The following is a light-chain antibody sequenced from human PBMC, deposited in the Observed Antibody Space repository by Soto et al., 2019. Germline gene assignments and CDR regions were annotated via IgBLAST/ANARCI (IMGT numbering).Light chain of an antibody. CDR3: QQYGSSPRT. J-gene: IGKJ1*01. V-gene: IGKV3-20*01. CDR2: GAS. Sequence: ENVLTQSPSTLSFSPWERSTLACVASHSVSSYLAWYQQKPGQAPRFLIYGASTRATGIPDRFSGSGSGTDFTLTISRLEPEDFAVYYCQQYGSSPRTFGQGTKVDIK. CDR1: HSVSSY.